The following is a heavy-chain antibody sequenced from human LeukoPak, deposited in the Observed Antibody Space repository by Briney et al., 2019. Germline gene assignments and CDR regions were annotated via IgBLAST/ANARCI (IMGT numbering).Heavy chain of an antibody. CDR3: ARVRYDILTGYFNWFDP. Sequence: TSETLSLTCAVYGGSFSGYYWSWIRQPPGKGLEWIGEINHSGSTNYNPSLKSRVTISVDTSKNQFSLKLSSVTAADTAGYYCARVRYDILTGYFNWFDPWGQGTLVTVSS. CDR1: GGSFSGYY. V-gene: IGHV4-34*01. CDR2: INHSGST. D-gene: IGHD3-9*01. J-gene: IGHJ5*02.